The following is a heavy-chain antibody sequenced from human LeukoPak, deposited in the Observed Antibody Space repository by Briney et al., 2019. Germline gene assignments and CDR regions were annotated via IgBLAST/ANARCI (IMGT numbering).Heavy chain of an antibody. D-gene: IGHD3-3*01. V-gene: IGHV3-21*01. J-gene: IGHJ3*02. CDR2: ISSSSSYI. Sequence: GGSLRLSCAASGFTFSSYSMNWVRRAPGKGLEWFSPISSSSSYIYYADSVKGRFTISRDNAKNSLYLQMNSLRAEDTAVYYCARAVGETYYDFWSGYFDAFDIWGQGTMVTVSS. CDR3: ARAVGETYYDFWSGYFDAFDI. CDR1: GFTFSSYS.